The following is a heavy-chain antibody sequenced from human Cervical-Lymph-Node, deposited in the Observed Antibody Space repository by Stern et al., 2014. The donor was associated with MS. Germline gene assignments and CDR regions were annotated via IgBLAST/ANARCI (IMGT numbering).Heavy chain of an antibody. D-gene: IGHD6-19*01. V-gene: IGHV5-51*01. Sequence: MQLVQSGAEMKKPGESLKISCKASGYSFTSYWIAWVRQMPGKGLEWMGIVYPGDSDTRYNWAFQGQVTISADKSPNTAYLQWNSLQASDSGIYYCARQSSTGWSAFDPWGQGTPVTVSS. CDR3: ARQSSTGWSAFDP. CDR2: VYPGDSDT. J-gene: IGHJ5*02. CDR1: GYSFTSYW.